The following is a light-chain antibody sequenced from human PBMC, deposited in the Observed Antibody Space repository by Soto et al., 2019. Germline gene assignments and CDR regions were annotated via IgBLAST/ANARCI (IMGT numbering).Light chain of an antibody. CDR3: NSYAASGNLWV. CDR1: SSDVGGYNY. Sequence: QSALTQPPSASGSPGQSVTISCTGTSSDVGGYNYVSWYQQHPGKAPKLMIYEVTQRPSGVPNRFSGSKSGNTASLTVSGLQAEDEADYYCNSYAASGNLWVFGGGTKVTGL. J-gene: IGLJ3*02. V-gene: IGLV2-8*01. CDR2: EVT.